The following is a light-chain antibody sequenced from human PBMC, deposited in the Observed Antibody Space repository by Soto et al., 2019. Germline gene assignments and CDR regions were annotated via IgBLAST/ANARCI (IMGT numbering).Light chain of an antibody. J-gene: IGKJ2*01. V-gene: IGKV1-39*01. Sequence: DIQMTQSPSSLSASVGDRVTITCRASQSISSYLNWYQQKPGKAPKLLIYAASSLQSGVPSRFSSSRSGTDFTLTTSSLQPADFATYYCQQRYSTPYTFGQGTKLEIK. CDR2: AAS. CDR3: QQRYSTPYT. CDR1: QSISSY.